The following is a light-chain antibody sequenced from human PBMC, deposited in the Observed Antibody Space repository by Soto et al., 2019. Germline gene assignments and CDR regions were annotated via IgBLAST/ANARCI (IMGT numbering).Light chain of an antibody. J-gene: IGKJ1*01. CDR3: QQRSNWPWT. V-gene: IGKV3-11*01. Sequence: EIVLTQSPATLSLSPGERANLSCRASQSVSSYLAWYQQNPGQDPRLLIYDASTSATGIPPRFSGSASRTDITLTISGLEPEYSAVYYCQQRSNWPWTFGQGTKVEIK. CDR2: DAS. CDR1: QSVSSY.